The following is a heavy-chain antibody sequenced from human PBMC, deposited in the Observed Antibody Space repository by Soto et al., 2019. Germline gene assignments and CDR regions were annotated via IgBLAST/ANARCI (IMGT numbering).Heavy chain of an antibody. CDR1: GFTFSGSA. J-gene: IGHJ6*02. CDR3: TADTAMTNYGMDV. Sequence: EVQLVESGGGLVQPGGSQKLSCAASGFTFSGSAMHWVRQASGKGLEWVGRIRSKANSYATAYAASVKGRFTISRDDSKNTAYLQMNSLKTEDTAVYYCTADTAMTNYGMDVWGQGTTVTVSS. D-gene: IGHD5-18*01. CDR2: IRSKANSYAT. V-gene: IGHV3-73*02.